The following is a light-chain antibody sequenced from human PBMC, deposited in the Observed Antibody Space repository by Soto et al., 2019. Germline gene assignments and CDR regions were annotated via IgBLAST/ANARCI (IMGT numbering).Light chain of an antibody. Sequence: QSALTQPASVSGSPGQSITISCTGISRDVGGYNYVSWYQQHPGQAPKLLIYDASNRPSGVSNRFSGSKSGNTASLTISGLQAEDEADYYCSSYTSSSTVFGGGTKLTVL. V-gene: IGLV2-14*01. CDR1: SRDVGGYNY. J-gene: IGLJ2*01. CDR3: SSYTSSSTV. CDR2: DAS.